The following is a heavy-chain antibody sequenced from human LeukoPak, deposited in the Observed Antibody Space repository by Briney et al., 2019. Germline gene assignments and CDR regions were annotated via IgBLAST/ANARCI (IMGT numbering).Heavy chain of an antibody. CDR2: IFSVGNT. V-gene: IGHV4-39*01. CDR1: GASISSSRSF. Sequence: SETLSLTCNVSGASISSSRSFWGWIRQPPGKGLEWIVSIFSVGNTYYNPSLKSRVSISIDTLKNQFSLRLSSVTAADTAIYFCARPQLGSSAGYVDHWGQGTLVTVSS. D-gene: IGHD3-9*01. CDR3: ARPQLGSSAGYVDH. J-gene: IGHJ4*02.